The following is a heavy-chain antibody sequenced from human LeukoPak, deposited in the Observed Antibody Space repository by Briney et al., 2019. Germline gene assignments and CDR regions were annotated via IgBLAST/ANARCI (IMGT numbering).Heavy chain of an antibody. CDR3: ARVLSGQVY. D-gene: IGHD6-25*01. J-gene: IGHJ4*02. Sequence: GGSLRLSCAASGFTFSSHGMHWIRQAPGKGLEWVSYISSSSSYTNYADSVKGRFTISRDNAKNSLYLQMNSLRAEDTAVYYCARVLSGQVYWGQGTLVTVSS. CDR2: ISSSSSYT. CDR1: GFTFSSHG. V-gene: IGHV3-21*05.